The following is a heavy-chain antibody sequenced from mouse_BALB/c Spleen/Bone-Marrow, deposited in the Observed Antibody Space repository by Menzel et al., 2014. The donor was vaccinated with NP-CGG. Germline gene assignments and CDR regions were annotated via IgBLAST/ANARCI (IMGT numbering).Heavy chain of an antibody. J-gene: IGHJ4*01. Sequence: VKLQESGDELVKPGASVKLSCMASGFTFTSYWIHWVKQRPGRGPEWIGEINPSNGRTNYNEKFKSKATLTEDKSSSTAYMQLSSLTSEDSAVYYCARDGNYRYAMDYWGQGTSVTVSS. CDR2: INPSNGRT. CDR3: ARDGNYRYAMDY. V-gene: IGHV1S81*02. CDR1: GFTFTSYW. D-gene: IGHD2-1*01.